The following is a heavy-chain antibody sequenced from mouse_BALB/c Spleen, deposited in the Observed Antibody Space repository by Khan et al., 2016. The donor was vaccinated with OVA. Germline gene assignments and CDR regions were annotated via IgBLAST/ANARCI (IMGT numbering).Heavy chain of an antibody. CDR2: IWSDGST. D-gene: IGHD2-10*01. CDR3: ARQPYYHYYALDY. Sequence: VQLQESGPGLVAPSQSLSITCTISGFSLTSYGIHWVRQPPGKGLEWLVVIWSDGSTIYNSTLKSRLSITKDNSRSQVFLKMNSVQTDDTAMYSCARQPYYHYYALDYWGQGTSVTVSS. CDR1: GFSLTSYG. J-gene: IGHJ4*01. V-gene: IGHV2-6-1*01.